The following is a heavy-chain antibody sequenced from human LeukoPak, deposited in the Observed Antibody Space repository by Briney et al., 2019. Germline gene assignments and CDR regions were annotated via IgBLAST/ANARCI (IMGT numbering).Heavy chain of an antibody. D-gene: IGHD6-6*01. V-gene: IGHV1-69*06. CDR1: GGTFSSYA. CDR2: IIPIFGAA. Sequence: GASVEVSCKASGGTFSSYAINWVRQAPGQGLEWMGGIIPIFGAANYSQKFQDRVTITADRSTSTAYMELSSLRSEDTAVYYCARSQFIAAWTYYYYYMDVWGKGTTVTVSS. CDR3: ARSQFIAAWTYYYYYMDV. J-gene: IGHJ6*03.